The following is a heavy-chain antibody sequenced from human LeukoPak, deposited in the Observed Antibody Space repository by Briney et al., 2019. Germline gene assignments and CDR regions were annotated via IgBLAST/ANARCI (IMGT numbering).Heavy chain of an antibody. CDR3: ARYGSSWYYFDY. J-gene: IGHJ4*02. D-gene: IGHD6-13*01. V-gene: IGHV4-61*08. Sequence: SETLSLTCTVSGGSVSSGGFYWNWIRQPPGKGLEWIGHSYYSGGTNYSPSLRSRVTISVDTSKNQFSLNLSSVTVADTAVYYCARYGSSWYYFDYWGQGTLVTVSS. CDR1: GGSVSSGGFY. CDR2: SYYSGGT.